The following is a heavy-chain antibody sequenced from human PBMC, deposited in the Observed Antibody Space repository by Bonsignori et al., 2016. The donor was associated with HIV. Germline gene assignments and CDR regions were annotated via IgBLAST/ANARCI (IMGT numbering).Heavy chain of an antibody. CDR3: ARSLYCSSASCSNQSFGY. CDR2: INPSGGST. J-gene: IGHJ4*02. V-gene: IGHV1-46*01. Sequence: WVRQAPGQGLEWMGIINPSGGSTIYAQKFQGRVTMTGDTSTNTVYMELSSLRSEDTAVYYCARSLYCSSASCSNQSFGYWGQGTLVTVSS. D-gene: IGHD2-2*01.